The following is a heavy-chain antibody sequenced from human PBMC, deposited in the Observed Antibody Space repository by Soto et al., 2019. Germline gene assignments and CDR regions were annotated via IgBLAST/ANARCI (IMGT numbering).Heavy chain of an antibody. Sequence: SETLSLTCDVSGYSITSGHYWGWIRQPPGKGLEWIGIIHHSGSTYYNPSLKSRVTISIDTSRNRFSLKLISVTAADTAVYYCARRIEMTTMKTGMDVWGQGTTVTVSS. CDR2: IHHSGST. CDR3: ARRIEMTTMKTGMDV. J-gene: IGHJ6*02. CDR1: GYSITSGHY. V-gene: IGHV4-38-2*01.